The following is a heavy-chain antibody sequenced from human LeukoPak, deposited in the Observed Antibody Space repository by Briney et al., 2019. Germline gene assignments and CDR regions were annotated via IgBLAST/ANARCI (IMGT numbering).Heavy chain of an antibody. J-gene: IGHJ5*02. CDR2: MNPNSGNT. Sequence: ASVKVSCKASGYTFTSYDINWVRQATGQGLEWMGWMNPNSGNTGYAQKFQGRVTMTRNTSISTAYMELSSLRSEDTAVYYCATGGGYCSSTSCYWFDPWGQGTLVTVSS. CDR1: GYTFTSYD. CDR3: ATGGGYCSSTSCYWFDP. V-gene: IGHV1-8*01. D-gene: IGHD2-2*01.